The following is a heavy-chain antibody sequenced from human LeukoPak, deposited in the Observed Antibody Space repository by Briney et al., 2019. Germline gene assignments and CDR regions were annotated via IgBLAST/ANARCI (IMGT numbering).Heavy chain of an antibody. Sequence: QAGGSLRLSCAASGFTFSSYAMHWVRQAPGKGLEWVAVISYDGSNKYYADSVKGRFTISRDNSKNTLYLQMNSLRAEDTAVYYCARSMITFGGVIVPFDYWGQGTLVTVSS. CDR3: ARSMITFGGVIVPFDY. J-gene: IGHJ4*02. V-gene: IGHV3-30-3*01. CDR1: GFTFSSYA. CDR2: ISYDGSNK. D-gene: IGHD3-16*02.